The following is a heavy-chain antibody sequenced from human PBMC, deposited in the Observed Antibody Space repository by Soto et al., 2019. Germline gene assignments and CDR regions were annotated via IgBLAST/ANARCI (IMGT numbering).Heavy chain of an antibody. V-gene: IGHV1-2*04. Sequence: ASVKVSCKASGYTFTGYYMHWVRQAPGQGLEWMGWINPNSGGTNYAQKFQGWVTMTRDTSISTAYMELSRLRSDDTAVYYCAREYCTNGVCYGFDYWGQGTLVTVSS. D-gene: IGHD2-8*01. CDR2: INPNSGGT. CDR3: AREYCTNGVCYGFDY. CDR1: GYTFTGYY. J-gene: IGHJ4*02.